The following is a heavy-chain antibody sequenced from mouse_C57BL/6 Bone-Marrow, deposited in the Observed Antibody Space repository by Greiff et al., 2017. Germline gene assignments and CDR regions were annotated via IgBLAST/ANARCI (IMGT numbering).Heavy chain of an antibody. Sequence: VQVVESGAELARPGASVKLSCKASGYTFTSYGISWVKQRTGQGLEWIGEIYPRSGNTYYNEKFKGKATLTADKSSSTAYMELRSLTSEDSAVYFCARGGGGIFDYWGQGTTLTVSS. D-gene: IGHD1-1*02. CDR3: ARGGGGIFDY. V-gene: IGHV1-81*01. CDR1: GYTFTSYG. J-gene: IGHJ2*01. CDR2: IYPRSGNT.